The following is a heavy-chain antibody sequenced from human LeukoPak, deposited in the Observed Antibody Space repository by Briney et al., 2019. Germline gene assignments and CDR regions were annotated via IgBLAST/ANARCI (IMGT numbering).Heavy chain of an antibody. Sequence: ASVKVSCKASGGTFSSYAISWVRQAPGQGLEWMGWISAYNGNTNYAQKLQGRVTMTTDTSTSTAYMELRSLRSDDTAVYYCARGMIFGVVSNAFDIWGQGTMVTVSS. D-gene: IGHD3-3*01. J-gene: IGHJ3*02. CDR1: GGTFSSYA. CDR2: ISAYNGNT. CDR3: ARGMIFGVVSNAFDI. V-gene: IGHV1-18*01.